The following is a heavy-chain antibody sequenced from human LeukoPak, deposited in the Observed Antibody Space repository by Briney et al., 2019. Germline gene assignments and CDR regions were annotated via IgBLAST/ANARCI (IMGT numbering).Heavy chain of an antibody. CDR2: ISYDGSNK. Sequence: GGSLRLSCAASGFTFSSYGMHWVRQAPGKGLEWVAVISYDGSNKYYADSVKGRFTISRDNSKNTLYLQMNSLRAEDTAVYYCAKVFCLGLYSSSYFDYWGQGTLVTVSS. J-gene: IGHJ4*02. CDR3: AKVFCLGLYSSSYFDY. CDR1: GFTFSSYG. D-gene: IGHD6-13*01. V-gene: IGHV3-30*18.